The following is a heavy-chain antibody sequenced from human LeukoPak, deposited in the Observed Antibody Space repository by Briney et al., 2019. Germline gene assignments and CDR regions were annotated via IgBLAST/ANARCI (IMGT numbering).Heavy chain of an antibody. V-gene: IGHV4-34*01. CDR2: INHSGST. J-gene: IGHJ4*02. CDR1: GGSFSGYY. D-gene: IGHD2-15*01. CDR3: ARARLRYCSGGSCYRRGSFDY. Sequence: SETLSLTCAVYGGSFSGYYWSWIRQPPGKGLEWIGEINHSGSTNYNPSLKSRVTISVDTSKNQFSLKLSSVTAAVTAVYYCARARLRYCSGGSCYRRGSFDYWGQGTLVTVSS.